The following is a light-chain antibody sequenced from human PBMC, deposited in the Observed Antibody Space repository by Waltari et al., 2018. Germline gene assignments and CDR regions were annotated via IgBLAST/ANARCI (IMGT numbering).Light chain of an antibody. Sequence: DIRMTQSPSTLSASLGDRVTVPCRASQNIMTYLNWYQHKPGNAPELLIYSASKLPPGVPSRFSGSGSGTDFTLTISSLQPADFATYYCQQSYSVPFTFGPGTNVDRK. J-gene: IGKJ3*01. CDR1: QNIMTY. CDR2: SAS. V-gene: IGKV1-39*01. CDR3: QQSYSVPFT.